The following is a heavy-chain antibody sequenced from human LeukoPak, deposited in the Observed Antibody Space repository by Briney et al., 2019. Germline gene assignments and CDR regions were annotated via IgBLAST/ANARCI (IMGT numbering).Heavy chain of an antibody. Sequence: SETLSLTCTVSGYSISSGYYWGWIRQPPGKGLEWIGSIYHSGSTYYNPSLKSRVTISVDTSKNQFSLKLSSVTAADTAVYYCAQYSGYDYVDYWGQGTLVTVSS. CDR3: AQYSGYDYVDY. J-gene: IGHJ4*02. CDR1: GYSISSGYY. D-gene: IGHD5-12*01. V-gene: IGHV4-38-2*02. CDR2: IYHSGST.